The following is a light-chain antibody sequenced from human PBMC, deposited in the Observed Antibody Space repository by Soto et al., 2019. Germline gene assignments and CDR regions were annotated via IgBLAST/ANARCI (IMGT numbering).Light chain of an antibody. Sequence: QSVLTQPASVSGSPGQSITISCTGTSSDVGSYNLVSWYQQHPGKAPKLMIYDVRNRPSGISNRFSGSKSGNTASLTISGLQAEDEADYYCSSYTTSCTLYVFGTGTKVTVL. CDR3: SSYTTSCTLYV. J-gene: IGLJ1*01. V-gene: IGLV2-14*02. CDR1: SSDVGSYNL. CDR2: DVR.